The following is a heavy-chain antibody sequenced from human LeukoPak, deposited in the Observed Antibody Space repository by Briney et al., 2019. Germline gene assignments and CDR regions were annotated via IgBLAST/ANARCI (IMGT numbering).Heavy chain of an antibody. CDR3: ARDNALH. J-gene: IGHJ4*02. V-gene: IGHV3-53*01. Sequence: GGTLRLSCAASGFTVSSNYMSWVRQAPGKGLEWVSVIYSGGSTYYADSVKGRFTISRDNAKNSLYLQMNSLRAEDTAVYYCARDNALHWGQGTLVTVSS. CDR2: IYSGGST. CDR1: GFTVSSNY.